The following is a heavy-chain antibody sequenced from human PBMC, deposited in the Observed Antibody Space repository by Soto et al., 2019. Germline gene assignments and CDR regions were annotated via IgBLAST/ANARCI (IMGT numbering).Heavy chain of an antibody. CDR2: ISAYNGNT. V-gene: IGHV1-18*01. CDR1: GYTFTSYG. Sequence: ASVKVSCKASGYTFTSYGISWVRQAPGQGLEWMGWISAYNGNTNYAQKLQGRVTMNTDTSTSTAYMELRSLRSDDTAVYYCARDSTPGSYDFWSGYYTYYYYMDVWGKGTTVTVSS. D-gene: IGHD3-3*01. CDR3: ARDSTPGSYDFWSGYYTYYYYMDV. J-gene: IGHJ6*03.